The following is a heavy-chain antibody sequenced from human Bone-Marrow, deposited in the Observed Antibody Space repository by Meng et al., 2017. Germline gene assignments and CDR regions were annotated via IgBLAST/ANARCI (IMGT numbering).Heavy chain of an antibody. CDR2: ISYDGSNK. CDR3: ARVPINRGAQDLDY. Sequence: GESLKISCAASGFTFSSYAMHWVRQAPGKGLEWVAVISYDGSNKYYADSVKGRFTISRDNSKNTLYLQMNSLRAEDTAVYYCARVPINRGAQDLDYWGRGTLVTVSS. V-gene: IGHV3-30*01. D-gene: IGHD3-10*01. CDR1: GFTFSSYA. J-gene: IGHJ4*02.